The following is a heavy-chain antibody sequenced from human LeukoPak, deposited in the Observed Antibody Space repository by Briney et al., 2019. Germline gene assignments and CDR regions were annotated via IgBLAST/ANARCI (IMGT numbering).Heavy chain of an antibody. J-gene: IGHJ4*02. Sequence: ASVKVSCKVSGYTLTELSMHWVRQAPGKGLEWMGGFDPEDGETIYAQKFQGRVTMTEDTSTDTAYMELSSLRSEDTAVYYCATGGGRVAVAGYFDYWGQGTLATVSS. D-gene: IGHD6-19*01. CDR1: GYTLTELS. V-gene: IGHV1-24*01. CDR3: ATGGGRVAVAGYFDY. CDR2: FDPEDGET.